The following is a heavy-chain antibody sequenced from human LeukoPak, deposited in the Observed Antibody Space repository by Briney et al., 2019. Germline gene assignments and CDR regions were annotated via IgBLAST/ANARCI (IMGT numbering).Heavy chain of an antibody. Sequence: GGSLRLSCVASSGLTFNSYWMSWVRQAPGKGLEWVANIRKDGSEKYYMDSVMGRFTISRDNAKNSLYLQMNSLRADDTAVYHCARQETSSYNGAFDIWGQGTMVTASS. J-gene: IGHJ3*02. V-gene: IGHV3-7*01. D-gene: IGHD1-26*01. CDR1: GLTFNSYW. CDR3: ARQETSSYNGAFDI. CDR2: IRKDGSEK.